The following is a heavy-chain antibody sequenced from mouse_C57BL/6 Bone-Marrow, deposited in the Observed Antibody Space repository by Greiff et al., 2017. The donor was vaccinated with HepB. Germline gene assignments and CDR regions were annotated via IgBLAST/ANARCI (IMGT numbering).Heavy chain of an antibody. D-gene: IGHD2-3*01. J-gene: IGHJ4*01. V-gene: IGHV14-4*01. Sequence: EVKLMESGAELVRPGASVKLSCTASGFNIKDDYMHWVKQRPEQGLEWIGWIDPENGDTEYASKFQGKATITADTSSNTAYLQLSSLTSEDTAVYYCTGWLLEVDYWGQGTSVTVSS. CDR1: GFNIKDDY. CDR3: TGWLLEVDY. CDR2: IDPENGDT.